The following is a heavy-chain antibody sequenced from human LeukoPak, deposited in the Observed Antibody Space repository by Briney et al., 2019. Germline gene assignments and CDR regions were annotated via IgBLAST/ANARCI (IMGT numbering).Heavy chain of an antibody. D-gene: IGHD3-16*01. CDR3: ARGGGLDV. V-gene: IGHV3-7*03. CDR2: INHNGNVN. CDR1: GFTFXXXW. Sequence: GGSLRLSCTASGFTFXXXWMNWARQAPGKGLEWVASINHNGNVNYYVDSVKGRFTISRDNAKNSLYLQMSNLRAEDTAVYFCARGGGLDVWGQGATVTVSS. J-gene: IGHJ6*02.